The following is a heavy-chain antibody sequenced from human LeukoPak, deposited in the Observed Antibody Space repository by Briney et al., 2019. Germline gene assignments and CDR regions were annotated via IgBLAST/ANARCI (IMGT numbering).Heavy chain of an antibody. CDR3: ARDYRPHEDYYYYYGMDV. J-gene: IGHJ6*02. D-gene: IGHD3-16*02. V-gene: IGHV3-53*01. CDR2: IYSGGST. Sequence: GGSLRLSCAASGFTVSSNYMSWVRQAPGKGLEWVSVIYSGGSTYYADSVKGRFTISRDNSKNTLYLQMNSLRAEDTAVYHCARDYRPHEDYYYYYGMDVWGQGTTVTVSS. CDR1: GFTVSSNY.